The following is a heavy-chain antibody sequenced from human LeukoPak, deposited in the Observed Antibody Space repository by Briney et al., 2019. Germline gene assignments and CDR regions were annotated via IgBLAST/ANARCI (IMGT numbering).Heavy chain of an antibody. V-gene: IGHV3-7*01. CDR2: INPDGSEV. J-gene: IGHJ4*02. D-gene: IGHD2-2*01. CDR3: ATHQARRFDY. CDR1: GITFSTYW. Sequence: GGSLRLSCAVSGITFSTYWMSWVRQAPGKGLEWVASINPDGSEVYYVDPMKGPFTISRDNAKNSLFLQMNNLRAEDTAVYYCATHQARRFDYWGQGTLVTVSS.